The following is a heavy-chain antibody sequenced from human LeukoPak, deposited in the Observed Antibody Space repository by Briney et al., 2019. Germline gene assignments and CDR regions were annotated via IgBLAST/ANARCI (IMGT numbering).Heavy chain of an antibody. J-gene: IGHJ6*03. Sequence: PSETLSLTCSVSGGSITNFYWGWIRQPPGKRLEWIGYIYYTGNTNYNPSLKSRVTISVDTSKNQFSLKLSSETAADTAVYFCARKLQMATINYHYYMDVWGRGTTVTVSS. CDR3: ARKLQMATINYHYYMDV. CDR1: GGSITNFY. V-gene: IGHV4-59*01. CDR2: IYYTGNT. D-gene: IGHD5-24*01.